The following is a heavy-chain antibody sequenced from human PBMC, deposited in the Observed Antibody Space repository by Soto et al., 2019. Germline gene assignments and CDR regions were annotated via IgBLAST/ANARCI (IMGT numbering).Heavy chain of an antibody. CDR1: GGSVSSGSYY. D-gene: IGHD1-20*01. Sequence: TSETLSLTCTVSGGSVSSGSYYWSWIRQPPGKGLEWIGYIYYSGSTNYNPSLKSRVTISVDTSKNQFSLKLSSVTAADTAVYYCARDTITATPADYYGMDVWRQGTTVTVSS. CDR2: IYYSGST. V-gene: IGHV4-61*01. CDR3: ARDTITATPADYYGMDV. J-gene: IGHJ6*02.